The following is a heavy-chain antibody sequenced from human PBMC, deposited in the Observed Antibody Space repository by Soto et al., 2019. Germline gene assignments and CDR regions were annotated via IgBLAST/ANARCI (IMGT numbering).Heavy chain of an antibody. Sequence: QVQLVQSGAEVKKPGSSVKVSCKASGGTFSSYAISWVRQAPGQGLEWMGGIIPIFGTANYAQKVQGRVTITADASTSTAYMELSSLRSEDTAVYYCARVRVRFLEWLGSEGWGQGTLVTVSS. CDR3: ARVRVRFLEWLGSEG. D-gene: IGHD3-3*01. CDR1: GGTFSSYA. V-gene: IGHV1-69*12. J-gene: IGHJ4*02. CDR2: IIPIFGTA.